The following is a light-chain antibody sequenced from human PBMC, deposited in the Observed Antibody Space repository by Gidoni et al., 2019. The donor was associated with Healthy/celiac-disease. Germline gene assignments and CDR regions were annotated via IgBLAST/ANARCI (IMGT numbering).Light chain of an antibody. CDR2: DAS. Sequence: DIQMTQSPSSLSASVGDRVTITCHASQDISNYLNWYQQKPGKAPKLLIYDASNLETGVPSRFSGSGSGTDFTFTISSLQPEDIATYYCQQYDNLPITFGQGTRLEIQ. V-gene: IGKV1-33*01. J-gene: IGKJ5*01. CDR1: QDISNY. CDR3: QQYDNLPIT.